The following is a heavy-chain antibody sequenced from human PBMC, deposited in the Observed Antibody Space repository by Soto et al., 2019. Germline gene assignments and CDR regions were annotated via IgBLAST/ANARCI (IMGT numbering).Heavy chain of an antibody. CDR1: GFTFSSYA. CDR3: GRCTSTSCHLGSDY. D-gene: IGHD2-2*01. V-gene: IGHV3-30-3*01. J-gene: IGHJ4*02. Sequence: SLRLSCASSGFTFSSYAMNWVRHSRGKGLEWVALISYDGSNKYYADSVRGRFTISRDSSTNTLFLQMNSLRAADTAVYYCGRCTSTSCHLGSDYWGQGTLVTVSS. CDR2: ISYDGSNK.